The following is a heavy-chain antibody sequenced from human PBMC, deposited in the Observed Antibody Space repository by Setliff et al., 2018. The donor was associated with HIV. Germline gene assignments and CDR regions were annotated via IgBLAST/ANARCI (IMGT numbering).Heavy chain of an antibody. CDR3: TRSNTSKSIDF. CDR1: GESLSPYY. J-gene: IGHJ4*02. V-gene: IGHV4-34*09. CDR2: INHSGSN. Sequence: SETLSLTCAVYGESLSPYYWSWIRQPPGKGLEWIGEINHSGSNNYNPSLRSRVTMSVDTSKNQFSLKLTSVTAADTAIYYCTRSNTSKSIDFWDQGTPVTVSS.